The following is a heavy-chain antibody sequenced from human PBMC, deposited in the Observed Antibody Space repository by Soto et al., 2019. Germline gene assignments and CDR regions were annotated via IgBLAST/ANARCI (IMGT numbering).Heavy chain of an antibody. CDR1: GFTFSSYA. D-gene: IGHD3-3*01. CDR3: GGPDLCGCYLVF. CDR2: ISGSRSYT. Sequence: GGSLRLSCAASGFTFSSYAMSWVRQAPGKGLEWVSYISGSRSYTHYADSVEGRFTLSRDNAKNSLYLQMNSLRAEDTAVYHWGGPDLCGCYLVFWGRGTLGTVP. J-gene: IGHJ4*02. V-gene: IGHV3-21*05.